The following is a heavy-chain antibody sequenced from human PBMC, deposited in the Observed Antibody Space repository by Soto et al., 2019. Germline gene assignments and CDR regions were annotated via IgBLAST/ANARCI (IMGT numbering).Heavy chain of an antibody. CDR3: ARERRFLDRYGMDV. D-gene: IGHD3-3*01. CDR2: ISSSGSTI. V-gene: IGHV3-48*03. Sequence: PGGSLRLSCAASGFTFSSYEMNWVRQAPGKGLEWVSYISSSGSTIYYADSVKGRFTISRDNAKNSLYLQMNSLRAEDTAVYFCARERRFLDRYGMDVWGQGTTVTVSS. J-gene: IGHJ6*02. CDR1: GFTFSSYE.